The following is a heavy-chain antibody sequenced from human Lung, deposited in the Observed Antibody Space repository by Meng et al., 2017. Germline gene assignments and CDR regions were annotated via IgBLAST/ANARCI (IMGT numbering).Heavy chain of an antibody. V-gene: IGHV3-15*04. CDR2: MEGNVDGETV. D-gene: IGHD1-1*01. CDR1: GFTFSKPW. CDR3: SDDVDY. J-gene: IGHJ4*03. Sequence: GGSLRLSCAASGFTFSKPWMTWVRQAPGKGLEWIGRMEGNVDGETVDYTAAGKGRFFISRDDSENTFYLQRDSLKTEDTTVYYCSDDVDYWGQGTMVTVSS.